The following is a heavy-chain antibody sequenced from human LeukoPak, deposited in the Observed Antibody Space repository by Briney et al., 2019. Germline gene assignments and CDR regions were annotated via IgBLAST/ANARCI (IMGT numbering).Heavy chain of an antibody. J-gene: IGHJ6*03. CDR3: ARDQAIRGYSYCYGRGPGMDV. CDR2: ISAYNGNT. CDR1: GYTFTSYG. Sequence: ASVKVSCKASGYTFTSYGISWVRQAPGQGLEWMGWISAYNGNTNYAQKLQGRVTMTTDTSTSTAYLELRSLRSDDTAVYYCARDQAIRGYSYCYGRGPGMDVWGKGTTVAVSS. V-gene: IGHV1-18*01. D-gene: IGHD5-18*01.